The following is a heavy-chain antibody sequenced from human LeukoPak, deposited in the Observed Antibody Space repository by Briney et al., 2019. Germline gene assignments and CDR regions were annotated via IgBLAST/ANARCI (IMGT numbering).Heavy chain of an antibody. CDR2: IKQNGSEK. D-gene: IGHD4-17*01. CDR1: GFTFSSYW. V-gene: IGHV3-7*01. J-gene: IGHJ3*02. CDR3: ARERGDYFGAFDI. Sequence: PGGSLRLSCAASGFTFSSYWMSWVRQAPGKGLEWVANIKQNGSEKYYVESVKGRFTISRDNAKNSLYLQMNSLRAEDTAVYYCARERGDYFGAFDIWGQGTMVTVSS.